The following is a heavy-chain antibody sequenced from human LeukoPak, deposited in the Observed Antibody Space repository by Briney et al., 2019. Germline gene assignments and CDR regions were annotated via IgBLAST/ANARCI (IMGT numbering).Heavy chain of an antibody. Sequence: PSETLSLTCAVSGASISGSNYYWGWIRQPPGKGLEWIGNIYSSGSTYYNASLQSRVTISIDTSKNQFSLKLSSVTAADTAVYYCARSYSSSINYYFDYWGQGTLVTVSS. D-gene: IGHD6-6*01. CDR3: ARSYSSSINYYFDY. V-gene: IGHV4-39*01. J-gene: IGHJ4*02. CDR1: GASISGSNYY. CDR2: IYSSGST.